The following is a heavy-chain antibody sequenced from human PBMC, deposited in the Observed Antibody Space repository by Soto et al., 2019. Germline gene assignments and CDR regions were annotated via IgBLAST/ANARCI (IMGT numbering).Heavy chain of an antibody. Sequence: EVQLVESGGVVVQPGGSLRLSCAASGFTFDAYTMHWVRQAPGKGLEWVSLISWDGGSTYYADSVKGRFTISRDNSKNSLYLKMNSLRTEDTALYYCAKGRNFEYWGQGTLVTVSS. CDR2: ISWDGGST. V-gene: IGHV3-43*01. J-gene: IGHJ4*02. D-gene: IGHD6-6*01. CDR3: AKGRNFEY. CDR1: GFTFDAYT.